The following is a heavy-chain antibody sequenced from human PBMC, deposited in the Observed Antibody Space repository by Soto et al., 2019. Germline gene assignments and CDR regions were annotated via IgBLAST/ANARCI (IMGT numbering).Heavy chain of an antibody. V-gene: IGHV4-59*12. J-gene: IGHJ3*02. D-gene: IGHD6-6*01. CDR3: ASMGRSIAALVDAFDI. CDR2: INHSGST. Sequence: PSETLSLTCTVSGGSISSYYWSWIRQPPGKGLEWIGEINHSGSTNYNPSLKSRVTISVDTSKNQFSLKLSSVTAADTAVYYCASMGRSIAALVDAFDIWGQGTMVTVSS. CDR1: GGSISSYY.